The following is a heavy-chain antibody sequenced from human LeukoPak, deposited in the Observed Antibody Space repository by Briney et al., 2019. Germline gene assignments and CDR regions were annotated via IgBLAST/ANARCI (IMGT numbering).Heavy chain of an antibody. D-gene: IGHD2-15*01. V-gene: IGHV4-59*12. CDR3: ARGGYCSGGSCYSDAFDI. J-gene: IGHJ3*02. CDR2: IYYSGST. CDR1: GGSISSYY. Sequence: SETLSLTCTVSGGSISSYYWSWIRQPPGKGLEWIGYIYYSGSTNYNPSLKSRVTISVDTSKNQFSLKLSSVTAADTAVYYCARGGYCSGGSCYSDAFDIWGQGTMVTVSS.